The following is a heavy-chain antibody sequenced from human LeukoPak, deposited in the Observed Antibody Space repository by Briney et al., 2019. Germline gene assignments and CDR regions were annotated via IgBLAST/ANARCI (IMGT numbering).Heavy chain of an antibody. V-gene: IGHV3-21*04. CDR1: GFTFSSYS. CDR3: AREAPTKGAFDY. CDR2: ISSSSSYI. Sequence: GGSLRLSCAASGFTFSSYSMNWVRQAPGKGLEWVSSISSSSSYIYYADSVKGRFTISRDNSKNTLYLQMNSLRAEDTAVYYCAREAPTKGAFDYWGQGTLVTVSS. J-gene: IGHJ4*02. D-gene: IGHD4/OR15-4a*01.